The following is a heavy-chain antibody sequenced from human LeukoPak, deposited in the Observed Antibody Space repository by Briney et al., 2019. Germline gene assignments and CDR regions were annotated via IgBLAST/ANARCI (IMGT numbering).Heavy chain of an antibody. D-gene: IGHD1-26*01. CDR2: IYYSGST. CDR3: ASHNKISGSYFYFDY. J-gene: IGHJ4*02. CDR1: GGSISSYY. Sequence: PSETLSLTCTVSGGSISSYYWSWIRQPPGKGPEWIGYIYYSGSTNYNPSLKSRVTISVDTSKNQFSLKLSSVTAADTAVYYCASHNKISGSYFYFDYWGQGTLVTVSS. V-gene: IGHV4-59*08.